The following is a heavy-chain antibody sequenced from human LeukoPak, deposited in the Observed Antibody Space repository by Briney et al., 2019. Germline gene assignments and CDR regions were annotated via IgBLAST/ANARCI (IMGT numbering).Heavy chain of an antibody. CDR3: AKDLAAAGTSRSSAFDI. CDR1: GFTFDDYA. Sequence: QTGGSLRLSCAASGFTFDDYAMHWVRQAPGKGLEWVSLISGDGCSTYYADSVKVRFTISRENSKNSLYLQMKSLRTEDPALYYCAKDLAAAGTSRSSAFDIWGQGTMVTVSS. CDR2: ISGDGCST. J-gene: IGHJ3*02. V-gene: IGHV3-43*02. D-gene: IGHD6-13*01.